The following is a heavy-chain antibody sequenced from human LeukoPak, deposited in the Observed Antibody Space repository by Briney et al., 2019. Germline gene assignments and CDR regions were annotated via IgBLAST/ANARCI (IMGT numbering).Heavy chain of an antibody. Sequence: SETLSLTCAVYGGSFSSYYWSWIRKPPGKGLEWIGYIYYSGSTNYNPSLKSRVTISVDISKNQFSLQLSSVTPEDTAVYYCARALDSSSWYVYFDYWGQGTLVTVSS. D-gene: IGHD6-13*01. V-gene: IGHV4-59*12. J-gene: IGHJ4*02. CDR2: IYYSGST. CDR1: GGSFSSYY. CDR3: ARALDSSSWYVYFDY.